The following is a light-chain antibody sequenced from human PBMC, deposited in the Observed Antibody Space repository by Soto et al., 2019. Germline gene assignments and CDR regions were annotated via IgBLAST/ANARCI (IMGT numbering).Light chain of an antibody. CDR3: AACDDSLNAL. Sequence: QSVLTQPPSLSATPGQRVNISCSGSFSNIGDNAVNWYQQLPGAAPKLLIYLNDQRPSGVPDRFSGSKSGTSAFLAISFLQSDDEADYYCAACDDSLNALFGTGTKVTVL. CDR1: FSNIGDNA. CDR2: LND. V-gene: IGLV1-44*01. J-gene: IGLJ1*01.